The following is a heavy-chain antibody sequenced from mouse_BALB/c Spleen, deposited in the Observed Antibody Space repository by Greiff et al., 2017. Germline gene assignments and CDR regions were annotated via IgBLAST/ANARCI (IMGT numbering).Heavy chain of an antibody. V-gene: IGHV5-17*02. CDR2: ISSGSSTI. Sequence: EVKLMESGGGLVQPGGSRKLSCAASGFTFSSFGMHWVRQAPEKGLEWVAYISSGSSTIYYADTVKGRFTISRDNPKNTLFLQMTSLRSEDTAMYYCAREGEPYAMDYWGQGTSVTVSS. CDR3: AREGEPYAMDY. CDR1: GFTFSSFG. J-gene: IGHJ4*01.